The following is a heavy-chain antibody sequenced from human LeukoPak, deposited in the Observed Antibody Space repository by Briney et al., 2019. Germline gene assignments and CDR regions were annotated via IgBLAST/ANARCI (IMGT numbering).Heavy chain of an antibody. CDR1: GFTVSSNY. CDR2: IYSGGST. J-gene: IGHJ3*02. CDR3: AKDSDYGDYSSGAFDI. D-gene: IGHD4-17*01. Sequence: PGGSLRLSCAASGFTVSSNYMSWVRQAPGTGLEWVSVIYSGGSTYYADSVKGRFTISRDNSKNTLYLQMNSLRAEDTAVYYCAKDSDYGDYSSGAFDIWGQGTMVTVSS. V-gene: IGHV3-53*01.